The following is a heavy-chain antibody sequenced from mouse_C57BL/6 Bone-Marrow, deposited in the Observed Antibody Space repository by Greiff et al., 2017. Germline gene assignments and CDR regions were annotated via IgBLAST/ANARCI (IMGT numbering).Heavy chain of an antibody. CDR3: TRGNRDAMDY. CDR1: GFTFSDYY. Sequence: EVTLMESEGGLVQPGSSMKLSCTASGFTFSDYYMAWVRQVPEKGLEWVANINYDGSSTYYLDYLKSRFIISRDNAQNILYLQMSSLKSEDTATYYCTRGNRDAMDYWGQGTSVTVSS. J-gene: IGHJ4*01. CDR2: INYDGSST. V-gene: IGHV5-16*01.